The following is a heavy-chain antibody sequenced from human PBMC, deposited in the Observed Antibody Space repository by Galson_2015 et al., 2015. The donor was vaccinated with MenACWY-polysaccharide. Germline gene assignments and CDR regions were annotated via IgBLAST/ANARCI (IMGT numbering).Heavy chain of an antibody. CDR1: GGSISSGSYY. CDR3: ARWGWYCSGGSCVDAFDI. V-gene: IGHV4-61*02. Sequence: TLSLTCTVSGGSISSGSYYWSWIRQPAGKGLEWIGRIYTSGSTNYNPSLKSRVTISVDTSKNQFSLKLSSVTAADTAVYYCARWGWYCSGGSCVDAFDIWGQGTMVTVSS. J-gene: IGHJ3*02. D-gene: IGHD2-15*01. CDR2: IYTSGST.